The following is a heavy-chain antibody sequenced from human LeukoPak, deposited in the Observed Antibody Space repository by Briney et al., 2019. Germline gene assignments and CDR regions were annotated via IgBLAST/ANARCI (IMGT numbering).Heavy chain of an antibody. J-gene: IGHJ6*02. CDR1: GGPISSYY. CDR3: ARLNRGQGPRYGSGSYYYYGMDV. Sequence: SETLSLTCTVSGGPISSYYWSWIRQPPGKGLEWIGYIYYSGSTNYNPSLKSRVTISVDTSKNQFSLKLSSVTAADTAVYYCARLNRGQGPRYGSGSYYYYGMDVWGQGTTVTVSS. D-gene: IGHD3-10*01. CDR2: IYYSGST. V-gene: IGHV4-59*08.